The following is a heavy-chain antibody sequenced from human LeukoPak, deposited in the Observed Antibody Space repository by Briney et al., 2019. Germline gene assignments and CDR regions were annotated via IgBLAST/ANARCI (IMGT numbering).Heavy chain of an antibody. D-gene: IGHD5-24*01. J-gene: IGHJ4*02. CDR1: GCTFSNYG. CDR3: ARDASLLQFGC. V-gene: IGHV3-23*01. Sequence: WGTLRLSCTTSGCTFSNYGSNWVRHAPGKGLEWVSGIIPSGVTTYYADSVKGGFAIVRDNSKNTVYLHMNTLRAEDTAVYYCARDASLLQFGCWGQGTLVTVSS. CDR2: IIPSGVTT.